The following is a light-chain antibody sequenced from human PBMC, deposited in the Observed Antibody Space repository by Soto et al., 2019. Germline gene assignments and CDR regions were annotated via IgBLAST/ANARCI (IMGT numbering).Light chain of an antibody. CDR3: SSYTSSSTYV. V-gene: IGLV2-14*01. Sequence: QSALTRPASVSGSPGQSIAISCTGTSSDVGYYNYVSWYQQHPGKAPNVMIYDVNNRPSGVPDRFSGSKSGNTASLTISGLQAEDEAEYYCSSYTSSSTYVFGTGTKVTVL. CDR2: DVN. CDR1: SSDVGYYNY. J-gene: IGLJ1*01.